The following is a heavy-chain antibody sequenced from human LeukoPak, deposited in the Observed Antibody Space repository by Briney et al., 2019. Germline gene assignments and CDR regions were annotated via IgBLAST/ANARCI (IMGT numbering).Heavy chain of an antibody. D-gene: IGHD2-2*02. V-gene: IGHV4-59*08. CDR3: ARTRSQAISAQYFDY. J-gene: IGHJ4*02. CDR1: GGSVSSYS. CDR2: FYYSGST. Sequence: SETLSLTCTVSGGSVSSYSWSWIRQPPRKGLEWIGYFYYSGSTNYNPSLKSRVTISVDTSKSQFSLNLTSVTAADTAVYYCARTRSQAISAQYFDYWGQGTLVTVSS.